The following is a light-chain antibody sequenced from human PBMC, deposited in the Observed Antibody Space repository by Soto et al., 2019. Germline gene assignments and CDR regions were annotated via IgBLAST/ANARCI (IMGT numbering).Light chain of an antibody. CDR1: QSVSNNY. V-gene: IGKV3-20*01. Sequence: EIVLTQSPATLSLSPGERATLSCRASQSVSNNYLACYQQKPGQATRLLIYGTFNRATGIPDRFSGSTSGTDFTLTIRRLEPEDFAVYYCQQYSSSLWTFGGGTKVESK. CDR2: GTF. J-gene: IGKJ1*01. CDR3: QQYSSSLWT.